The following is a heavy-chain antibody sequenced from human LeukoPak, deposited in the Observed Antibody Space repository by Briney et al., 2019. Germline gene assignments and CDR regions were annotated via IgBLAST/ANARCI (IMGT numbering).Heavy chain of an antibody. CDR3: ARGVRGYSSRKFDY. V-gene: IGHV4-34*01. CDR2: INHSGST. J-gene: IGHJ4*02. D-gene: IGHD6-13*01. CDR1: GGSFSGYY. Sequence: PSETLSLTCAVYGGSFSGYYWSWIRQPPGKGLEWIGEINHSGSTNYNPSLKSRVTISVDMSKNQFSLKLSSVTAADTAVYYCARGVRGYSSRKFDYWGQGTLVTVSS.